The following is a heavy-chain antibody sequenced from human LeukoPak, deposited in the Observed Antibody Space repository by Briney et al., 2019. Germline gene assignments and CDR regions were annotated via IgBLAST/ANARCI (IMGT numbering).Heavy chain of an antibody. J-gene: IGHJ4*02. CDR2: ITSGGDYI. CDR1: GFTFITFN. D-gene: IGHD3-9*01. CDR3: ARGHYDVLAASYKWTPDY. V-gene: IGHV3-21*01. Sequence: GSLRLSCAASGFTFITFNMNWVRQAPGKGLEWVSSITSGGDYIYYADSVKGRFTTSRDNAKNSLSLQLNSLRVEDTAVYYCARGHYDVLAASYKWTPDYWGQGTLVTVSS.